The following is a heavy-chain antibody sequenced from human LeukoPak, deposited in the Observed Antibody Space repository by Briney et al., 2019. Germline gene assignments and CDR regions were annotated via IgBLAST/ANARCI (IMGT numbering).Heavy chain of an antibody. CDR1: GGSITNYY. V-gene: IGHV4-59*01. D-gene: IGHD3-10*01. J-gene: IGHJ5*02. Sequence: SETLSLTCTVSGGSITNYYWSWIRQPPGKGLEWVGFSYYNGNTNYNPSLKSRVTISVDTSKNQFSLKLSSVTAADTAVYYCVRGPYGSGISNWFDPWGQGTLVIVSS. CDR3: VRGPYGSGISNWFDP. CDR2: SYYNGNT.